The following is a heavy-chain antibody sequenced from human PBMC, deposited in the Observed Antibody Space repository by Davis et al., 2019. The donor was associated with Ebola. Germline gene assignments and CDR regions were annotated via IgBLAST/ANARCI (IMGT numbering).Heavy chain of an antibody. CDR2: IIPVVDTK. J-gene: IGHJ5*02. CDR3: ARGKWFDP. V-gene: IGHV1-69*04. Sequence: SSVPVSRMPSRGTFTNYAFNWVRQAPGQGLEWMGRIIPVVDTKDYAQKFQGRVTLTADKATNTAYMELSGLRFDDTAVYYCARGKWFDPWGQGTLVSVTS. CDR1: RGTFTNYA.